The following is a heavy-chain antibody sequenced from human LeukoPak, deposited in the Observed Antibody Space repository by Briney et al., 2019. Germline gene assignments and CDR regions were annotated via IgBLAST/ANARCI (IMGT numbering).Heavy chain of an antibody. CDR1: GFTFSNAW. Sequence: GGSLRLACAASGFTFSNAWVGWGRQAAGEGRGWVGRIKRKTDGGTTDYAAPVQGRFTISRDDSKNTLYLQMNSRKTEDTAVYYCTTSLGGYWGQGTLVTVSS. CDR2: IKRKTDGGTT. J-gene: IGHJ4*02. CDR3: TTSLGGY. D-gene: IGHD1-26*01. V-gene: IGHV3-15*01.